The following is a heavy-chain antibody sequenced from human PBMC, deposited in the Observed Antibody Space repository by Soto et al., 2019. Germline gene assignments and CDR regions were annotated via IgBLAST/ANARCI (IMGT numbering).Heavy chain of an antibody. Sequence: QVQLQQWGAGLLKPSETLSLTCAVYGGSFSGYYWTWIRQPPGTGLEWIGEINHSGSTNYNPSLKSRGSISVDKSKNQFSLKLTSVTAADTAVYYGARDKITGLFDYWGQGTLVTVSS. CDR1: GGSFSGYY. V-gene: IGHV4-34*01. CDR2: INHSGST. CDR3: ARDKITGLFDY. J-gene: IGHJ4*02. D-gene: IGHD2-8*02.